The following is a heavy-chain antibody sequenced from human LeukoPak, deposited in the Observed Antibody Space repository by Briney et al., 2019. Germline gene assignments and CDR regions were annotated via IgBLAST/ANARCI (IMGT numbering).Heavy chain of an antibody. V-gene: IGHV4-59*08. D-gene: IGHD2-15*01. Sequence: SETLSLTCTVSGGSINGYYWSWIRQSPGKGLESLGYIYYTGSTYYNPSLKSRVTISVDTSKNQLSLKLSSVTAADTAVYYCARHSSGAGCYSPFDYWGQGTLVTVSS. J-gene: IGHJ4*02. CDR2: IYYTGST. CDR1: GGSINGYY. CDR3: ARHSSGAGCYSPFDY.